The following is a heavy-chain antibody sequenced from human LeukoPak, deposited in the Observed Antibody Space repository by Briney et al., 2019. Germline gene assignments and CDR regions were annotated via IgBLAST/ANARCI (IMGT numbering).Heavy chain of an antibody. V-gene: IGHV3-23*01. CDR3: ARDIYSSGYYADY. CDR1: GFTFSSYW. J-gene: IGHJ4*02. Sequence: GGSLRLSCAASGFTFSSYWMSWVRQAPGKGLEWVSGYTGSGGRTFYADSVKGRFTISKDNSRNTLYLQMNSLTADDTAVYYCARDIYSSGYYADYWGQGTPVTVSS. CDR2: YTGSGGRT. D-gene: IGHD6-19*01.